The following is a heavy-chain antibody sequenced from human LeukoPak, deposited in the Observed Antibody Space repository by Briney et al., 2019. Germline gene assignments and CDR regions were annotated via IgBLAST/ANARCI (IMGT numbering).Heavy chain of an antibody. Sequence: SETLSLTCTVSDGSISSSSYYWGWVRQSPGTGLEWIGSIYYSGSAFYNPSLQSRVTKSRVTISIDTSKNQFSLKLSFVTAADTAMYYCARETTAARGWFDPWGQGTLVTVSS. V-gene: IGHV4-39*07. CDR2: IYYSGSA. J-gene: IGHJ5*02. CDR3: ARETTAARGWFDP. D-gene: IGHD4-17*01. CDR1: DGSISSSSYY.